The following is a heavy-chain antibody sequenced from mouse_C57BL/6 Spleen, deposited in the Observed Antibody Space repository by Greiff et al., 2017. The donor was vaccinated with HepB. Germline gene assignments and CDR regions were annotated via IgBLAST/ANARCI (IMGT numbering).Heavy chain of an antibody. Sequence: EVKVEESGGGLVKPGGSLKLSCAASGFTFSDYGMHWVRQAPEKGLEWVAYISSGSSTIYYADTVKGRLTISRDNAKNTLFLQMTSLRSEDTAMYYCATVGYGYYFDYWGQGTTLTVSS. CDR1: GFTFSDYG. V-gene: IGHV5-17*01. J-gene: IGHJ2*01. CDR3: ATVGYGYYFDY. D-gene: IGHD1-1*02. CDR2: ISSGSSTI.